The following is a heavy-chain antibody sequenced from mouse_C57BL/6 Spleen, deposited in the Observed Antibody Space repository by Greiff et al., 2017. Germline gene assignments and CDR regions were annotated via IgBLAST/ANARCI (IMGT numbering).Heavy chain of an antibody. V-gene: IGHV1-9*01. CDR2: ILPGSGST. Sequence: QVQLQQSGAELMKPGASVKLSCKATGYTFTGYWIEWVKQRPGHGLEWIGEILPGSGSTNYNEKFKGKATFTADTSSNTAYMQLSSLTTEDSAIYYCARNGRLRRGYFDVWGTGTTVTVSS. D-gene: IGHD2-4*01. J-gene: IGHJ1*03. CDR3: ARNGRLRRGYFDV. CDR1: GYTFTGYW.